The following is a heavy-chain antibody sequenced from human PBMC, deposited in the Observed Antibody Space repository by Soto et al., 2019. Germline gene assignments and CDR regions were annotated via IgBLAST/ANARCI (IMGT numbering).Heavy chain of an antibody. D-gene: IGHD3-10*01. CDR2: IYYNSGST. Sequence: QVQLQESGPGLVKPSQTLSLTCIVSGGSIRSGGYFWSWVRQHPGKGLEWIVNIYYNSGSTYYTPSLKSRVTISVDASKNQFSLGLSSVTAADTAVYFCRRDNPLPYNSGWGKGYYGMDVWGQGTTVIVS. V-gene: IGHV4-31*03. J-gene: IGHJ6*02. CDR3: RRDNPLPYNSGWGKGYYGMDV. CDR1: GGSIRSGGYF.